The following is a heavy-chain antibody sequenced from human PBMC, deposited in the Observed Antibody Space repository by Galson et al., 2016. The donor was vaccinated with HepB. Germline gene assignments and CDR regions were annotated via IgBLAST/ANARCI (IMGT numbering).Heavy chain of an antibody. CDR2: TRNKANSYIT. CDR1: GYTSSDHY. D-gene: IGHD6-13*01. V-gene: IGHV3-72*01. CDR3: VRWVSGAADY. J-gene: IGHJ4*02. Sequence: SLRLSCAASGYTSSDHYMDWVRQATGKGLEWVGRTRNKANSYITEYAASVKGRFTISRDDSKNSVYLQINSLKTADTAVYYCVRWVSGAADYWGQGTLVTVSS.